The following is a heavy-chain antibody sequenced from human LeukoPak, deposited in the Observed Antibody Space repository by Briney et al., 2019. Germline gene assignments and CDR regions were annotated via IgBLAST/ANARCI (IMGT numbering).Heavy chain of an antibody. J-gene: IGHJ4*02. D-gene: IGHD3-22*01. Sequence: LSLTCIVSGGSVSSTDYYWAWIRQPPGKGLEWVGRTRNKANSYTTEYAASVKGRFTISRDDSKNSLYLQMNSLKTEDTAVYYCARVSRDYYDSSGYYDYWGQGTLVTVSS. CDR1: GGSVSSTDYY. CDR3: ARVSRDYYDSSGYYDY. CDR2: TRNKANSYTT. V-gene: IGHV3-72*01.